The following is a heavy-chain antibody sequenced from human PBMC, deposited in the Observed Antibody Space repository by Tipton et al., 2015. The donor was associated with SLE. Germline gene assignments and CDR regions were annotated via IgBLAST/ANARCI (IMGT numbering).Heavy chain of an antibody. D-gene: IGHD3-22*01. J-gene: IGHJ3*01. CDR2: IYPGDSDT. V-gene: IGHV5-51*03. CDR3: ARPTRYYYESDSFDV. CDR1: GYIFTSYW. Sequence: QLVQSGAEVKKPGESLKISCKGSGYIFTSYWIGWVRQMPGKGLEWMGIIYPGDSDTRYSLSFEGQVTISVDKSISTAYLQWTNLRASDTAMYYCARPTRYYYESDSFDVWGQGTMVTVSS.